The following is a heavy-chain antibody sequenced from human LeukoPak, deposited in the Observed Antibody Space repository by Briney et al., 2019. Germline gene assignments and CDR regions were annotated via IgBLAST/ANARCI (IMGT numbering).Heavy chain of an antibody. CDR1: GFTFSDYY. CDR3: ARDIGHDSSGFDY. V-gene: IGHV3-21*01. D-gene: IGHD3-22*01. Sequence: GGSLRLSCAASGFTFSDYYMNWIRQAPGKGLEWVSSISSSSSYIYYADSVKGRFTISRDNAKNSLYLQMNSLRAEDTAVYYCARDIGHDSSGFDYWGRGTLVTVSS. CDR2: ISSSSSYI. J-gene: IGHJ4*02.